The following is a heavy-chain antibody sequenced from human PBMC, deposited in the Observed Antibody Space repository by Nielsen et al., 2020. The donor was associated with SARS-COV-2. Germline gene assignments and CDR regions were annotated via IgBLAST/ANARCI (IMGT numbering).Heavy chain of an antibody. CDR2: IIPILGIA. V-gene: IGHV1-69*04. CDR3: ARVGDGWIDY. J-gene: IGHJ4*02. D-gene: IGHD5-24*01. Sequence: SVKVSCKASGYTFTDYYMHWVRQAPGQGLEWMGRIIPILGIANYAQKFQGRVTITADKSTSTAYMELSSLRSEDTAVYYCARVGDGWIDYWGQGTLVTVSS. CDR1: GYTFTDYY.